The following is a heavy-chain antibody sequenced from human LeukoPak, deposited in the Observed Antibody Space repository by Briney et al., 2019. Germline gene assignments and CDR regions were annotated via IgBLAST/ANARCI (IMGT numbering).Heavy chain of an antibody. CDR2: INPSGGST. CDR1: GYTLTSYY. CDR3: ARESLAARRWDY. J-gene: IGHJ4*02. D-gene: IGHD6-6*01. V-gene: IGHV1-46*01. Sequence: ASVKVSCKASGYTLTSYYMHWVRQAPGQGLEWMGIINPSGGSTSYAQKFQGRVTMTRDTSTSTVYMELSSLRSEDTAVYYCARESLAARRWDYWGQGTLVTVSS.